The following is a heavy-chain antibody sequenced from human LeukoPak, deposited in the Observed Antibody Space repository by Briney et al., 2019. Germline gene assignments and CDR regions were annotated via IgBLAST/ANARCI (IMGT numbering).Heavy chain of an antibody. CDR2: KYYSGST. D-gene: IGHD1-26*01. CDR3: VRLLKYSESYNCDY. V-gene: IGHV4-39*01. CDR1: GGSISSTRHY. Sequence: SETLSLTCTVSGGSISSTRHYWGWIRQPPGKGLEWIGNKYYSGSTYYNPSLKSRVTISVDTSKNEFSLKLSSVTAADTAVYYCVRLLKYSESYNCDYWGQGTLVTVSS. J-gene: IGHJ4*02.